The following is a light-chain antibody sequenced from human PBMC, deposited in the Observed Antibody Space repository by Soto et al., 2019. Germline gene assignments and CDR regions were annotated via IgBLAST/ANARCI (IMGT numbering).Light chain of an antibody. CDR1: QDIHIY. CDR2: GAS. Sequence: AIRMTQSPPSMSASTGDGVNITCRASQDIHIYLAWYQQKPGGAPKVLISGASTLQSGVPSRFSGSGSGTEFALSIRSLQAEDFASYYCQQSYSYPYTFGQGTKLEIK. J-gene: IGKJ2*01. V-gene: IGKV1-8*01. CDR3: QQSYSYPYT.